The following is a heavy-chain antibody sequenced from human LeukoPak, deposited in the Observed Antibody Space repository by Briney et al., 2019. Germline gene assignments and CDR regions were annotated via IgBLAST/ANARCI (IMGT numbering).Heavy chain of an antibody. D-gene: IGHD2-15*01. CDR2: INHSGST. V-gene: IGHV4-34*01. CDR1: GESFSGYY. CDR3: ARVRFDCSGGSCYPSYFDY. Sequence: KPSETLSLTCAVAGESFSGYYWSWIRQPPGKGLEWIGGINHSGSTNYNPSLKSRVTISVDTSKNQFSLKLSSVTAADTAVYYCARVRFDCSGGSCYPSYFDYWGQGTLVTVSS. J-gene: IGHJ4*02.